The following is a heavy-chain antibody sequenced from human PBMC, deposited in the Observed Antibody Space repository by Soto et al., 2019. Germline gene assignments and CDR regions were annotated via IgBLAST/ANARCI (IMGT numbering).Heavy chain of an antibody. CDR3: AREGYSSGWSFDY. V-gene: IGHV3-33*01. CDR2: IWYDGSNK. J-gene: IGHJ4*02. Sequence: QVQLVESGGGVVQPGRSLRLSCAASGFTFSSYGMHWVRQALGKGLEWVAVIWYDGSNKYYADSVKGRFTISRDNSKNTLYLQMNSLRAEDTAVYYCAREGYSSGWSFDYWGQGTLVTVSS. CDR1: GFTFSSYG. D-gene: IGHD6-19*01.